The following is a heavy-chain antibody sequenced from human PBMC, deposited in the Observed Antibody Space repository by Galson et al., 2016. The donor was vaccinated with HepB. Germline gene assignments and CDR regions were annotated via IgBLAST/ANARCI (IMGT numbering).Heavy chain of an antibody. CDR1: GFTFSDYY. V-gene: IGHV3-11*01. CDR3: ARVLRNYYYGVDV. Sequence: LRLSCAASGFTFSDYYMSWLRQAPGKGLEWVSYISGSGVTIFYADSVKGRFTISRDNAKNSLHLQVNSMRAEDMAVYYCARVLRNYYYGVDVWGQGTTVTVSS. J-gene: IGHJ6*02. D-gene: IGHD3-16*01. CDR2: ISGSGVTI.